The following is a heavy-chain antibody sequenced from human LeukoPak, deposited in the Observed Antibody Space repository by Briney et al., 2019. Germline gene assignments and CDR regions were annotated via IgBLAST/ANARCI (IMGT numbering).Heavy chain of an antibody. D-gene: IGHD3-22*01. CDR1: GFTFSGYA. CDR2: ISYDGTNK. V-gene: IGHV3-30-3*01. Sequence: GGSLGLSCAASGFTFSGYAMHWVRQAPGKGLEWVAVISYDGTNKYYADSVKGRFTVSRDISKNTLYLQMNSLTAEDTAVYYCARHRGPSLYSSAYFDYWGQGTLVPVSS. CDR3: ARHRGPSLYSSAYFDY. J-gene: IGHJ4*02.